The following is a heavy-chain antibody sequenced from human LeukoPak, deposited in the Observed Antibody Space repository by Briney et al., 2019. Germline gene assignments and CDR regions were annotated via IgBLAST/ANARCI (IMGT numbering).Heavy chain of an antibody. CDR2: IYSGGST. V-gene: IGHV3-53*01. CDR1: GFTVSSNY. J-gene: IGHJ4*02. D-gene: IGHD6-13*01. Sequence: GGSLRLSCAASGFTVSSNYMSWVRQAPGKGLEWVPVIYSGGSTYYADSVKGRFTISRDNSKNTLYLQMNSLRAEDTAVYYCASVGLAAAVDYWGQGTLVTVSS. CDR3: ASVGLAAAVDY.